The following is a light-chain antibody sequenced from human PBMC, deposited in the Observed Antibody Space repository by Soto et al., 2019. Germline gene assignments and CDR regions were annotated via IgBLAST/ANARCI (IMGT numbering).Light chain of an antibody. Sequence: IVMTHSTDTLSVSQGERATLSCRDCQSVGTNLAWYRQKPRQAPRLLIYAASTRATGLPARFSGSGSGTEFTLTISRLQSEDFAVYYCQQYNNWPTWTFGQGTKVDIK. CDR1: QSVGTN. V-gene: IGKV3-15*01. CDR2: AAS. CDR3: QQYNNWPTWT. J-gene: IGKJ1*01.